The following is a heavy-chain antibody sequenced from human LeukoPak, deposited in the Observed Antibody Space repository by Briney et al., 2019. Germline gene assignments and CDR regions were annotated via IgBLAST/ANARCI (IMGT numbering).Heavy chain of an antibody. CDR3: ASLDY. Sequence: SGGSLRLSCAASGFTFSIYWVHWVRQAPGKGLVWVSSINSDGSSTSYADSVKGRFTISRDNAKNTLYLQMNTLRAEDTAVYYCASLDYSGQGAPVTVSP. CDR2: INSDGSST. CDR1: GFTFSIYW. V-gene: IGHV3-74*01. J-gene: IGHJ4*02.